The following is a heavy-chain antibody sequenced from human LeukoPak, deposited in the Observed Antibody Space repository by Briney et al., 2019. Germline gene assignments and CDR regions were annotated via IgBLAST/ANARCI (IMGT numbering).Heavy chain of an antibody. CDR3: ARGGRNNWNYVDYFDY. Sequence: GGSLRLSCAASGFTFSSYSMNWDRQAPGKGLEWVSYISSSSSTIYYADSVKGRFTISRDNAKNSLYLQMNSLRAEDTAVYYCARGGRNNWNYVDYFDYWGQGTLVTVSS. J-gene: IGHJ4*02. CDR1: GFTFSSYS. CDR2: ISSSSSTI. D-gene: IGHD1-7*01. V-gene: IGHV3-48*01.